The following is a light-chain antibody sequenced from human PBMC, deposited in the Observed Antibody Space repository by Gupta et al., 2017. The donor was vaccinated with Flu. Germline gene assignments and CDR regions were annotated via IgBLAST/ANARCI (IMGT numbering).Light chain of an antibody. J-gene: IGKJ5*01. CDR2: VAS. V-gene: IGKV1-5*01. CDR1: PSISSW. Sequence: PSTLAASVGGGVTITCRASPSISSWLAWYQHKPGKGPKLLIYVASTLHDGVSSRFSGSGSGTEFTLTINRLQPDDAATYYCHQYSSYPLTFGQGTRLEIK. CDR3: HQYSSYPLT.